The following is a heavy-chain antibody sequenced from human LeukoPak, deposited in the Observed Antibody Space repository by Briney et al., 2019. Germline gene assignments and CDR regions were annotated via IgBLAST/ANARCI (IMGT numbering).Heavy chain of an antibody. CDR1: GFSLTSSGDA. Sequence: SGPTLLNPTPTLTLTCTFSGFSLTSSGDAVAWIPQPPGKALEWLALIFWDDDQRHSPSLKNRLTITKDASKKQVVLTMTNMDPVDTATYYCAHRGIAAATYYFDYWGQGTLVTVSS. V-gene: IGHV2-5*02. CDR2: IFWDDDQ. CDR3: AHRGIAAATYYFDY. D-gene: IGHD6-13*01. J-gene: IGHJ4*02.